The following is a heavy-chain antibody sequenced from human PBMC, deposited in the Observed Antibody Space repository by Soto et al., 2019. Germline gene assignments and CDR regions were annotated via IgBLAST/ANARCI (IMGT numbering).Heavy chain of an antibody. D-gene: IGHD3-10*01. CDR2: ISDRGDNT. J-gene: IGHJ4*02. V-gene: IGHV3-23*01. Sequence: EVQLLESGGGLVQPGGSLRLSCAASGFTFRSYAMSWARQAPGKGLEWVSGISDRGDNTYYADSVKGRFTISRDNSKNTLYRQMNSLRAEDTAIYYCAKDCLWFGRTTGYSWGQGVLVTVSS. CDR1: GFTFRSYA. CDR3: AKDCLWFGRTTGYS.